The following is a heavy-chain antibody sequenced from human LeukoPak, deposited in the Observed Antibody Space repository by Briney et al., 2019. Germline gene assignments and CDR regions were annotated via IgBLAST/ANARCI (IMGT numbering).Heavy chain of an antibody. CDR3: ARFVRHCSSTSCYYYYGMDV. D-gene: IGHD2-2*01. CDR2: INHSGST. J-gene: IGHJ6*04. V-gene: IGHV4-34*01. Sequence: PSETLSLTCAVYGGSFSGYYWSWIRQPPGKGLEWIGEINHSGSTNYNPSLKSRVTISVDTSKNQFSLKLSSVTAADTAVYYCARFVRHCSSTSCYYYYGMDVWAKGPRSPSPQ. CDR1: GGSFSGYY.